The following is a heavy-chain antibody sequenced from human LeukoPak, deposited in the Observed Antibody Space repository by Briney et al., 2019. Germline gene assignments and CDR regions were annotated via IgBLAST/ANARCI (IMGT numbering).Heavy chain of an antibody. CDR1: GXTFSSYS. CDR2: ISSSSSYI. D-gene: IGHD3-22*01. CDR3: ARGPPSGYYYFNY. Sequence: GGSLRLSCAASGXTFSSYSMNWVRQAPGKGLEWVSSISSSSSYIYYADSVKGRFTISRDNAKNSLFLQMNSLRADDTAVYYCARGPPSGYYYFNYWGQGTLVTVSS. J-gene: IGHJ4*02. V-gene: IGHV3-21*01.